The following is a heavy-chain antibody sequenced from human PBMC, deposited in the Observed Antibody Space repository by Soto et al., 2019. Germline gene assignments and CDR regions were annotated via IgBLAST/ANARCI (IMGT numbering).Heavy chain of an antibody. CDR3: ARTSRFDY. V-gene: IGHV4-34*01. Sequence: QVQLEQWGAGLSKPSETLSLTCAVYGGTFSAYYWSWIRQPPGKGLEWIGEINHSGSTNYHRSLKRRVTISVDQFKSQFSVKLSSVTAADAAVYYCARTSRFDYWGQGTLVTVSS. J-gene: IGHJ4*02. D-gene: IGHD6-6*01. CDR2: INHSGST. CDR1: GGTFSAYY.